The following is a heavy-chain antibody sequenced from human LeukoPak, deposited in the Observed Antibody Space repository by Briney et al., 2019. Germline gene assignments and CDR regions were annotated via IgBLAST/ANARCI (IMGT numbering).Heavy chain of an antibody. D-gene: IGHD5-24*01. Sequence: GGSLRLSCAASGFTFSSYWMSWVRQAPGKGLEWVANIKQDGSEKYYVDSVKGRFTISRDNSKNTLYLQMNSLRAEDTAVYYCAKDGVGGYNYRATDYWGQGTLVTVSS. CDR3: AKDGVGGYNYRATDY. V-gene: IGHV3-7*03. CDR2: IKQDGSEK. CDR1: GFTFSSYW. J-gene: IGHJ4*02.